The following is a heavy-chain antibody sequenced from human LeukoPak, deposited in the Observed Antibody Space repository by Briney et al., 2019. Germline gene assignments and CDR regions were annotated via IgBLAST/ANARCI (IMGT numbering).Heavy chain of an antibody. CDR2: IRSKTYGGTT. Sequence: GGSLRLSCTASGFTFGDYAMSWVRQAPGKGLEWVGFIRSKTYGGTTEYAASVKGRFTISRDDSRSIAYLQMNSLKTEDTAVYYCTRSSLPRNYYYYYYMDVWGKGTTVTISS. CDR1: GFTFGDYA. CDR3: TRSSLPRNYYYYYYMDV. D-gene: IGHD6-13*01. V-gene: IGHV3-49*04. J-gene: IGHJ6*03.